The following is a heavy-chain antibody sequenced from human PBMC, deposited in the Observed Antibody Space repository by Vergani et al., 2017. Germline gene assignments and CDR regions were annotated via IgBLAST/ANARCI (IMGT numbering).Heavy chain of an antibody. Sequence: VQLVESGGGVVQPGGSLKISCAASGFTFSSYGMHWVRQAPGRGLEWVTFIQNDGSNKYYVDSVKGRFTISRDNSKNTLYQQMNSLRAEDTAVYYCAKDFEGYSYGFIDYWGQGTLVTVSS. D-gene: IGHD5-18*01. V-gene: IGHV3-30*02. CDR2: IQNDGSNK. CDR3: AKDFEGYSYGFIDY. CDR1: GFTFSSYG. J-gene: IGHJ4*02.